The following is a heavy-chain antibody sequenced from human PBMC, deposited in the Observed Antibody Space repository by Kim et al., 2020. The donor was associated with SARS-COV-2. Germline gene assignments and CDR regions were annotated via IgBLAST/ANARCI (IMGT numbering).Heavy chain of an antibody. Sequence: GGSLRLSCAASGFTFSSYSMNWVRQAPGKGLEWVSSISSSSSYIYYADSVKGRFTISRDNAKNSLYLQMNSLRAEDTAVYYCARALSVVPAAISGNYYYYGMDVWGQGTTVTVSS. CDR1: GFTFSSYS. J-gene: IGHJ6*02. CDR2: ISSSSSYI. CDR3: ARALSVVPAAISGNYYYYGMDV. V-gene: IGHV3-21*04. D-gene: IGHD2-2*01.